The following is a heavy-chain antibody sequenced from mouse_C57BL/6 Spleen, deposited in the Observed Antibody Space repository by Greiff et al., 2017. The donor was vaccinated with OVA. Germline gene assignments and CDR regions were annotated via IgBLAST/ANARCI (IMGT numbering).Heavy chain of an antibody. CDR1: GYSITSGYY. J-gene: IGHJ4*01. Sequence: DVQLQESGPGLVKPSQSLSLTCSVTGYSITSGYYWNWIRQFPGNKLEWMGYISYDGSNNYNPSLKNRISITRDTSKNQFFLKLNSVTTEDTATYYCARDEGDYGNSGAMDYWGQGTSVTVSS. D-gene: IGHD2-1*01. CDR2: ISYDGSN. V-gene: IGHV3-6*01. CDR3: ARDEGDYGNSGAMDY.